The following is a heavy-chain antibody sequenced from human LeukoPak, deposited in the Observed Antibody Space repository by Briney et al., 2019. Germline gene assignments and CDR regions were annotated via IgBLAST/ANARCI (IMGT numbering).Heavy chain of an antibody. J-gene: IGHJ4*02. CDR1: GDSVSSNSAA. D-gene: IGHD2-15*01. CDR2: TYYRSKWYN. V-gene: IGHV6-1*01. Sequence: SQTLSLTCAISGDSVSSNSAAWNWIRQSPSRGLEWQGRTYYRSKWYNDYAVSVKSRITINPDTSKNQFSLQLNSVTPEDTAVYYCARGQCSGGSCLGDYWGQGTLVTVSS. CDR3: ARGQCSGGSCLGDY.